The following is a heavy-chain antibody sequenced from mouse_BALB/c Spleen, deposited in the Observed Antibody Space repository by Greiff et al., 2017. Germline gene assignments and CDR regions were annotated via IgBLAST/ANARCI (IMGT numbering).Heavy chain of an antibody. CDR3: ARGEVITTGWFAY. CDR1: GFTFSSYA. V-gene: IGHV5-6-5*01. J-gene: IGHJ3*01. CDR2: ISSGGST. D-gene: IGHD2-4*01. Sequence: EVNVVESGGGLVKPGGSLKLSCAASGFTFSSYAMSWVRQTPEKRLEWVASISSGGSTYYPDSVKGRFTISRDNARNILYLQMSSLRSEDTAMYYCARGEVITTGWFAYWGQGTLVTVSA.